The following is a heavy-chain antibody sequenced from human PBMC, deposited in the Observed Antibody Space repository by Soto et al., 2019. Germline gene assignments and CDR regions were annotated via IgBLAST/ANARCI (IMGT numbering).Heavy chain of an antibody. CDR3: ARLSAAAGYGWFDP. D-gene: IGHD6-13*01. CDR1: GGSISSYY. J-gene: IGHJ5*02. V-gene: IGHV4-59*01. CDR2: IYYSGST. Sequence: SETLSLTCTVSGGSISSYYWSWIRQPPGKGLEWIGYIYYSGSTNYNPSLKSRVTISVDTSKNQFSLKLSSVTAADTAVYYCARLSAAAGYGWFDPWGQGSLVTVYS.